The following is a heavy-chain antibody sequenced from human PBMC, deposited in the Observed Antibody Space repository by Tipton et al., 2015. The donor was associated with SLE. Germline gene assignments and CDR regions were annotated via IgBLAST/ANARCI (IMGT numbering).Heavy chain of an antibody. V-gene: IGHV4-59*12. CDR2: IYYSGST. D-gene: IGHD3-3*01. Sequence: LRLSCTVSGGSISSYYWSWIRQPPGKGLEWIGYIYYSGSTSHNPSLKSRVTMSVDTSKNQFSLKLSSVTAADTAVYYCAREPRSGYHDYWGQGTLVIVSS. J-gene: IGHJ4*02. CDR1: GGSISSYY. CDR3: AREPRSGYHDY.